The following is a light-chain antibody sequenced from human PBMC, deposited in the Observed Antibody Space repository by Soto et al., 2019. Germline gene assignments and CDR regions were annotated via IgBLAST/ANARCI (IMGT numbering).Light chain of an antibody. CDR2: GNV. CDR1: SSNIGADYD. CDR3: QSYDSGLSGWL. J-gene: IGLJ3*02. Sequence: QSVLTQPPSVSGAPGQRITISCTGSSSNIGADYDVHWYQQFPGTAPKLLIDGNVDRPSGVPDRFSASKSGTSASLAITGLQAEDEADYYCQSYDSGLSGWLFGGGTKLTVL. V-gene: IGLV1-40*01.